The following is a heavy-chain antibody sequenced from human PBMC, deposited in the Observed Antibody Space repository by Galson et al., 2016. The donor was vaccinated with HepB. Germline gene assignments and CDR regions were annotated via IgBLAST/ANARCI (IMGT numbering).Heavy chain of an antibody. J-gene: IGHJ5*02. Sequence: SVKVSCKGSGYTFTGYYINWVRQAPGQGLEWLGWINPNSGDTNYAQTVQDRVTMTRDTSISTAYMELDSLSSDDTAVYYCARRPQYSMNWGWFDPWGQGSLVTVSS. V-gene: IGHV1-2*02. D-gene: IGHD7-27*01. CDR1: GYTFTGYY. CDR3: ARRPQYSMNWGWFDP. CDR2: INPNSGDT.